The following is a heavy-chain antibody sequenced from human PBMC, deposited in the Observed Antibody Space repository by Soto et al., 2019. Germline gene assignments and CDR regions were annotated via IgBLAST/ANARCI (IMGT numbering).Heavy chain of an antibody. J-gene: IGHJ5*02. CDR3: ARMYSSGSGWFHP. Sequence: SEPLSLTCFVSGYSITAGGYYWSWIRHHPGKGLEWIGSFYSSGSIIYNPSLRSRVSISGDTSSNQFSTSLTSVTAADTARYYCARMYSSGSGWFHPWGQGTLVTVSS. V-gene: IGHV4-31*03. CDR1: GYSITAGGYY. D-gene: IGHD6-19*01. CDR2: FYSSGSI.